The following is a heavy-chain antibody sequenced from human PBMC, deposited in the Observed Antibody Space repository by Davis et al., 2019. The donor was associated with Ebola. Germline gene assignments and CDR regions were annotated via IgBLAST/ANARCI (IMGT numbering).Heavy chain of an antibody. CDR1: GFTFSSYA. CDR2: ISGSSGST. V-gene: IGHV3-23*01. Sequence: GESLKISCAASGFTFSSYAMSWVRQAPGKGLEWVSAISGSSGSTYYADSVKGRFTISRDNSKNTLYLQMNSLRAEDTAVYYCARANLDTMIVPAAWGQGTMVTVSS. J-gene: IGHJ3*01. CDR3: ARANLDTMIVPAA. D-gene: IGHD3-22*01.